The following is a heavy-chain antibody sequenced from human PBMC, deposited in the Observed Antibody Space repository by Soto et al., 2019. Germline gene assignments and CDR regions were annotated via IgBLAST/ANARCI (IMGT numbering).Heavy chain of an antibody. CDR3: TTAPGGKSDY. J-gene: IGHJ4*02. CDR1: GFTFSDAW. Sequence: EVQLVESGGGLVKPGGSLRLSCAASGFTFSDAWMTWVRQAPGKGLEWVGRSKGETDGGTIDYAAPVKGRFTISRDDSKNTLYRQMNSLRSEDTAIYHCTTAPGGKSDYWGQGTLVTVAS. CDR2: SKGETDGGTI. V-gene: IGHV3-15*01. D-gene: IGHD2-15*01.